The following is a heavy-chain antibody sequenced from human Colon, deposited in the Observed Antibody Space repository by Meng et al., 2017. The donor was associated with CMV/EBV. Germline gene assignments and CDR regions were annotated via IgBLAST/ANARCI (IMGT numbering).Heavy chain of an antibody. V-gene: IGHV4-4*07. D-gene: IGHD5-12*01. CDR2: ISTNRNT. J-gene: IGHJ4*02. CDR1: GGSISTYY. Sequence: HLKESGPGPSKPWQTLSLTCTVSGGSISTYYWSWNRQPAGEGLEWLGRISTNRNTDYNPSLNSRATIWLDTSNNQFSLKLTSVTAADTAVYYCVRGGYSGTQTGGVQEYWGQGTLVTVSS. CDR3: VRGGYSGTQTGGVQEY.